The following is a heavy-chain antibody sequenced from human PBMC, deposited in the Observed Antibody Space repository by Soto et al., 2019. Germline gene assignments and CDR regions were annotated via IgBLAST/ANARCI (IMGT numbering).Heavy chain of an antibody. Sequence: QVQLEQSGAEVKTPGASVKVSCKASGYTFRSYGITWVRQAPGQGLEWVGWISPYNGNTNYAQKVQGRVTMTTDTSTNTAYMKLRSLRSDDTAVYYCARDGLAYCGGECFFDRWGQGTLVTVSS. V-gene: IGHV1-18*01. CDR2: ISPYNGNT. CDR3: ARDGLAYCGGECFFDR. J-gene: IGHJ4*02. CDR1: GYTFRSYG. D-gene: IGHD2-21*01.